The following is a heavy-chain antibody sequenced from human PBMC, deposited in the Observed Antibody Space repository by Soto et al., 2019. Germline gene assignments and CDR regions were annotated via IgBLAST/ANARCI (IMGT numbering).Heavy chain of an antibody. CDR2: IIPMFETV. CDR1: GGTFDNYA. CDR3: ARGLRTGNYGMAV. D-gene: IGHD2-15*01. J-gene: IGHJ6*02. Sequence: QEQLLQSGAEVRKPGSSVKVSCKASGGTFDNYAVSWVRQAPGQGLEWMGGIIPMFETVNYAQRFLGRLTIAAVESTSTAYMELTSLTSADTAIYFCARGLRTGNYGMAVWGQGTTVTVSS. V-gene: IGHV1-69*01.